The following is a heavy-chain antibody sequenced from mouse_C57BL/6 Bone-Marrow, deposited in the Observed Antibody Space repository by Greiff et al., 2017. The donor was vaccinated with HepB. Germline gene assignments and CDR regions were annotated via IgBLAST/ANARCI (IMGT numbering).Heavy chain of an antibody. CDR3: ARFNGYLYYYAMDY. D-gene: IGHD2-3*01. V-gene: IGHV1-39*01. CDR2: INPNYGTT. J-gene: IGHJ4*01. Sequence: VQLKQSGPELVKPGASVKISCKASGYSFTDYNMNWVKQSNGKSLEWIGVINPNYGTTSYNQKFKGKATLTVDQSSSTAYMQLNSLTSEDSAVYYCARFNGYLYYYAMDYWGQGTSVTVSS. CDR1: GYSFTDYN.